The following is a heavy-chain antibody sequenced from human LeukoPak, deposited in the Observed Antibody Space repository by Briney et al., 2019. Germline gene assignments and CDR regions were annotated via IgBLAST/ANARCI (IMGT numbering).Heavy chain of an antibody. CDR3: ARDRGTYYGLSYFDY. V-gene: IGHV1-69*06. D-gene: IGHD1-26*01. CDR2: IFPLSGTA. CDR1: GGTFISYN. J-gene: IGHJ4*02. Sequence: GASVKVSCKASGGTFISYNISWVRQAPGQGLEWMGGIFPLSGTANYAQKFQGRVTITADTSTSTAYMELSSLRSEDTAVYYCARDRGTYYGLSYFDYWGQGTLVTVSS.